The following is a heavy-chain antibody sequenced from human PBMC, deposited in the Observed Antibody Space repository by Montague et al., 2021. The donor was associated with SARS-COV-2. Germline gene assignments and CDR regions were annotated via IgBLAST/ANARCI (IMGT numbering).Heavy chain of an antibody. CDR3: ARSVIYGGYAFAYFDF. CDR1: GGSISRDSYY. CDR2: VYTTGST. D-gene: IGHD5-12*01. V-gene: IGHV4-61*02. J-gene: IGHJ4*02. Sequence: TLSLTCTVSGGSISRDSYYWSWIRQPAGKGLEWIGRVYTTGSTNYNPSLKSRVTISGDTSRNQFSLRLTSVTAADTAMYYCARSVIYGGYAFAYFDFWGQGVLVTVSS.